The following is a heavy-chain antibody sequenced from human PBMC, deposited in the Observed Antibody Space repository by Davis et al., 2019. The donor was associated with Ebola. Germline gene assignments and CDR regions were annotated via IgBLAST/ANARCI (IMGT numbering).Heavy chain of an antibody. J-gene: IGHJ4*02. CDR2: ISSSGST. CDR3: VGDYGDYVNYFDF. CDR1: GYSIRSGYY. D-gene: IGHD4-17*01. V-gene: IGHV4-38-2*02. Sequence: SETLSLTCTVSGYSIRSGYYWGWIRQAPGKGLEWIGTISSSGSTYYRTSLKSRVTLSVDTSKNQFSLNLSSVTAADTAIYYCVGDYGDYVNYFDFWSQGTLVTVSS.